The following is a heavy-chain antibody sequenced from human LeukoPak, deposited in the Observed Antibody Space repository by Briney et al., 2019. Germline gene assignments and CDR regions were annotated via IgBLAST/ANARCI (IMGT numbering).Heavy chain of an antibody. CDR3: ATPLDYGDYGAIFDY. CDR1: GFTFSSYG. V-gene: IGHV3-30*02. CDR2: IRYDGSNK. D-gene: IGHD4-17*01. J-gene: IGHJ4*02. Sequence: GGSLRLSCAASGFTFSSYGMHWVRQAPGKGLEWVAFIRYDGSNKYYADSVKGRFTISRDNSKNTVYLQMNSLRAEDTAVYYCATPLDYGDYGAIFDYWGQGTLVTVSS.